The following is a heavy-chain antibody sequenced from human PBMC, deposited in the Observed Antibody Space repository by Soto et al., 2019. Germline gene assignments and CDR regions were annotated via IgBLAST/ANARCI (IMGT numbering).Heavy chain of an antibody. D-gene: IGHD7-27*01. V-gene: IGHV4-30-2*01. Sequence: QLQLQESGSGLVKPSQTLSLTCAVSGGSINSGGYSWSWIRQPPGKGLEWIGYIYHSGSTYYNPSLKSRVTISVDRSKNQFSLNPSSVTAADTAVYYCARARANWGLYGMDVWGQGTTVTVSS. CDR3: ARARANWGLYGMDV. CDR1: GGSINSGGYS. J-gene: IGHJ6*02. CDR2: IYHSGST.